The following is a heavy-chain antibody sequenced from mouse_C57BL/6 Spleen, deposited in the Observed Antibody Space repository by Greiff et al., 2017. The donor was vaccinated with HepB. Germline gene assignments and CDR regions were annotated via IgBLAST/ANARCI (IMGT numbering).Heavy chain of an antibody. D-gene: IGHD2-12*01. CDR2: IYPGDGDT. V-gene: IGHV1-82*01. Sequence: VKLMESGPELVKPGASVKISCKASGYAFSSSWMNWVKQRPGKGLEWIGRIYPGDGDTNYNGKFKGKATLTADKSSSTAYMQLSSLTSEDSAVYFCARGGNYYSSDFDYWGQGTTLTVSS. CDR1: GYAFSSSW. CDR3: ARGGNYYSSDFDY. J-gene: IGHJ2*01.